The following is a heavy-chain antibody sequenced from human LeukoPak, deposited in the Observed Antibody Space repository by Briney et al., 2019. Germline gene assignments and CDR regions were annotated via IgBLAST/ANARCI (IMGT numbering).Heavy chain of an antibody. CDR1: GGSIRSVTYY. CDR3: ARWRFDGGDHDFDY. J-gene: IGHJ4*02. D-gene: IGHD3-3*01. Sequence: PSETLSLTCTVTGGSIRSVTYYWGWIRQHPGKGLEWIGLIYYSGSTYYNPSLKSRITILQDTSENQFSLKLTSVTAADTAVYYCARWRFDGGDHDFDYWGQGTLVTVSS. V-gene: IGHV4-31*03. CDR2: IYYSGST.